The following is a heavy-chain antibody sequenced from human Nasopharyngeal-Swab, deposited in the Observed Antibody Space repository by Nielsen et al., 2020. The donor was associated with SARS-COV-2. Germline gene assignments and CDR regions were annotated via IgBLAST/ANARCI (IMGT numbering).Heavy chain of an antibody. CDR2: INPSGGST. V-gene: IGHV1-46*01. D-gene: IGHD3-10*01. J-gene: IGHJ6*02. CDR1: GYTFTSYY. CDR3: AREGEPGGFFYYGMDV. Sequence: ASVKVSCKASGYTFTSYYMHWVRQAPGQGLEWMGIINPSGGSTSYAQKFQGRVTMTRDTSTSTVYMELGSLRSEDTAVYYCAREGEPGGFFYYGMDVWGQGTTVAVSS.